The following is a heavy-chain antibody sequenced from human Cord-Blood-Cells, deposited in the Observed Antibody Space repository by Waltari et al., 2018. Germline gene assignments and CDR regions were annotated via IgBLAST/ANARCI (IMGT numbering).Heavy chain of an antibody. CDR3: ARDAGCSSTSCYYYYYGMDV. CDR2: IWYDVSNK. CDR1: GFTFSSYG. Sequence: QVQLVESGGGVVQPGRSLRLSCAASGFTFSSYGMHWVRQAPGKGLGWVAVIWYDVSNKYYADSGKGRFTISRDNSKNTLYLQMNSLRAEDTAVYYCARDAGCSSTSCYYYYYGMDVWGQGTTVTVSS. J-gene: IGHJ6*02. D-gene: IGHD2-2*01. V-gene: IGHV3-33*01.